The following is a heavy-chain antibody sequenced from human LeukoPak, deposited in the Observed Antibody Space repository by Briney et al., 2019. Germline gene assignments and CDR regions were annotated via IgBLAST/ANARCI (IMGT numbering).Heavy chain of an antibody. Sequence: GESLKISCKASGYTFTNFWIGWVRQMPGKGLELMGILYPGDSETRYSPSFQGQVTISADKSISTAYLQWSSLKASDTAIYYCARHFGYSYGWDYFDYWGQGTLVTVSS. CDR3: ARHFGYSYGWDYFDY. V-gene: IGHV5-51*01. J-gene: IGHJ4*02. CDR1: GYTFTNFW. D-gene: IGHD5-18*01. CDR2: LYPGDSET.